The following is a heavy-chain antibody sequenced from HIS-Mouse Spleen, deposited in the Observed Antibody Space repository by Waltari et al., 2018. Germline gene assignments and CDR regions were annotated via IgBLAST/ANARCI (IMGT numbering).Heavy chain of an antibody. D-gene: IGHD3-10*01. J-gene: IGHJ6*02. Sequence: QVQLVQSGAEVKKPGASVKVSCKASGYTFTGAYMHWVRQAPGQGLEWMGWINPNSGGTNYAQKFQGRVTMTRDTSISTAYMELSRLRSDDTAVYYCARDYYGSGSYYYYYGMDVWGQGTTVTVSS. V-gene: IGHV1-2*02. CDR2: INPNSGGT. CDR1: GYTFTGAY. CDR3: ARDYYGSGSYYYYYGMDV.